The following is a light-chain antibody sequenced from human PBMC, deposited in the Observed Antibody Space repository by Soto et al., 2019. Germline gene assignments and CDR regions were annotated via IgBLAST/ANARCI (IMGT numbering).Light chain of an antibody. CDR3: QQYNNWPPG. CDR1: QSVSSN. CDR2: GAS. V-gene: IGKV3-15*01. J-gene: IGKJ5*01. Sequence: EIVMTQSPASLSVSPGDRATISCRASQSVSSNLAWYQQKPGQAPRLLIYGASTRDTGIPARFSGSGSGTEFTLTISSLQSEDFAVYYCQQYNNWPPGFGQGTRLEIK.